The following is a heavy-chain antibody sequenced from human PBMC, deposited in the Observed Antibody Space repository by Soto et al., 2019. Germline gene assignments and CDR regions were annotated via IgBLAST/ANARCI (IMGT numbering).Heavy chain of an antibody. Sequence: SETLSLTCTVSGVSISSYYWSWIRQPPGKGLEWIGYIYYSGSTNYNPSLKSRVTISVDTSKNQFSLKLSSVTAADTAVYYCARGGAVAGRNWFDPWGQGTLVTVSS. CDR3: ARGGAVAGRNWFDP. CDR1: GVSISSYY. CDR2: IYYSGST. J-gene: IGHJ5*02. D-gene: IGHD6-19*01. V-gene: IGHV4-59*01.